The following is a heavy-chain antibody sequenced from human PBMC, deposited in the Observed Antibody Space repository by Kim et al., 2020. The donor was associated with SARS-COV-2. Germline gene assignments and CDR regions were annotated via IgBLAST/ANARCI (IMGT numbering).Heavy chain of an antibody. D-gene: IGHD3-3*01. V-gene: IGHV1-2*02. CDR3: AGVGGGSPIPGDNWFDP. CDR2: INPNSGGT. CDR1: GYTFTGYY. J-gene: IGHJ5*02. Sequence: ASVKVSCKASGYTFTGYYMHWVRQAPGQGLEWMGWINPNSGGTNYAQKFQGRVTMTRDTSISTAYMELSRLRSDDTAVYYCAGVGGGSPIPGDNWFDPWGQGTLVTVSS.